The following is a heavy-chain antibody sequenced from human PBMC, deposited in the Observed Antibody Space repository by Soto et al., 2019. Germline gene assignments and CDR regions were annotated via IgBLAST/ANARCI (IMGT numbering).Heavy chain of an antibody. CDR3: ARGRVLSEVTIFGVVIPGPYGMDV. J-gene: IGHJ6*02. D-gene: IGHD3-3*01. CDR2: INPNSGGT. V-gene: IGHV1-2*04. Sequence: ASVKVSCKASGYTFTGYYMHWVRQAPGQGLEWMGWINPNSGGTNYAQKFQGWVTMTRDTSISTAYMELSRLRSDDTAVYYCARGRVLSEVTIFGVVIPGPYGMDVWGQGTTVTVSS. CDR1: GYTFTGYY.